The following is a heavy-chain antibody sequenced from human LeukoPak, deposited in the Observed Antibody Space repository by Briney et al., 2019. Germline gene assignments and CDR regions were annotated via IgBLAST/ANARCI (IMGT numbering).Heavy chain of an antibody. CDR3: ARGRMSVAGSYEY. Sequence: PGGSLTLSCAVAGIIFGSYWMTWVRQAAGKGRECVANIKPDGSEKYYVDSVEGRFTITRDNAKNLLFLEMNSLRAEDTAVYYCARGRMSVAGSYEYWGQGTLVTVSS. CDR2: IKPDGSEK. D-gene: IGHD6-19*01. CDR1: GIIFGSYW. V-gene: IGHV3-7*05. J-gene: IGHJ4*02.